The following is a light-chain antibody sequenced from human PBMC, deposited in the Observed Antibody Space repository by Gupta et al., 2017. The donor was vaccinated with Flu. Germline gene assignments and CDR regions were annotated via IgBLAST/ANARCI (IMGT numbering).Light chain of an antibody. V-gene: IGKV1-5*03. J-gene: IGKJ3*01. Sequence: DIQMTQSPSTLSASVGDRVTITCRASQSISSWLAWYQQKPGKAPKLLIYKASNLESGAPSTFSGSGSGTEFTLTISSLQPDDFATYYCQQEASYSGTFGHGTKVDIK. CDR1: QSISSW. CDR2: KAS. CDR3: QQEASYSGT.